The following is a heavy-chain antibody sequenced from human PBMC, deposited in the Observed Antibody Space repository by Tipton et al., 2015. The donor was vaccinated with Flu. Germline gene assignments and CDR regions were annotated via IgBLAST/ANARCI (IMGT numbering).Heavy chain of an antibody. Sequence: QMQLVQSGAEVKKPGASVKVSCKASGYTFTSYGISWVRQAPGQGLEWMGWISAYNGNTNYAQKLQGRVTMTTDTSTSTAYMELRSLRSDDTAVYYCARDTPPSLYSSGWPEGHAFDIWGQGTMVTVSS. CDR1: GYTFTSYG. D-gene: IGHD6-19*01. CDR2: ISAYNGNT. V-gene: IGHV1-18*01. CDR3: ARDTPPSLYSSGWPEGHAFDI. J-gene: IGHJ3*02.